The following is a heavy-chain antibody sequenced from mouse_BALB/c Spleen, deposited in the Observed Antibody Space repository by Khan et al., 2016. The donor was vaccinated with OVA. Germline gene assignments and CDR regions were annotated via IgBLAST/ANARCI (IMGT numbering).Heavy chain of an antibody. Sequence: EVELVESGGGLVQPGGSRKLSCAASGFTFNSYGMHWVRQAPEKGLEWVAYISGDSNTIYYTDTVKGRFTLSRANPKNTLFLQMTSIMAEDTAMYYCATSYFYGYYFDYWGPGTTLTVS. CDR3: ATSYFYGYYFDY. CDR1: GFTFNSYG. V-gene: IGHV5-17*02. D-gene: IGHD1-1*01. J-gene: IGHJ2*01. CDR2: ISGDSNTI.